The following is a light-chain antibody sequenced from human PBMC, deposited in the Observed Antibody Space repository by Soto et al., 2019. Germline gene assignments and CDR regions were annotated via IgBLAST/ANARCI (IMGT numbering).Light chain of an antibody. V-gene: IGLV2-23*01. CDR2: EGS. Sequence: QSVLTQPASVSGSPGQSITISCTGTSSDVGSYNLVSWYQQYPGKAPKLMIYEGSKRPSGVSNRFSACKSGNTASLTISGLQAGDEADYYCCSYAGSSTLVFGGGTQLTVL. J-gene: IGLJ7*01. CDR1: SSDVGSYNL. CDR3: CSYAGSSTLV.